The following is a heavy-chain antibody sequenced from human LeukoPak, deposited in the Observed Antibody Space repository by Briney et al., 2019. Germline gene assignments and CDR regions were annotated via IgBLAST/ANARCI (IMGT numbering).Heavy chain of an antibody. J-gene: IGHJ4*02. CDR3: ARDQGAGYSTPPYYFDY. D-gene: IGHD6-13*01. CDR2: LQNHGGDI. Sequence: EGSLRLSCAASGFTFSNYGMHWVRQAPDKGLEWAAFLQNHGGDIHYADSVEGRFTISRDNSKNTLYLQMNSLRPEDTAVYYCARDQGAGYSTPPYYFDYWGQGTLVTVSS. V-gene: IGHV3-30*02. CDR1: GFTFSNYG.